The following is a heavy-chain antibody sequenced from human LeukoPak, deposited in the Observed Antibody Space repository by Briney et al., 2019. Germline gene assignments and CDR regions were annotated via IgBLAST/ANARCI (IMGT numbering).Heavy chain of an antibody. CDR2: ISGSGGST. D-gene: IGHD3-10*01. CDR1: GFTFSSYA. V-gene: IGHV3-23*01. Sequence: GGSLRLSCAASGFTFSSYAMSWVRQAPGKGLEWVSAISGSGGSTYYADSVKGRFTISRDNSKNTLYLQMNSLRAEDTAVYYCAKSLLITMVRGVIPDDAFGIWGQGTMVTVSS. J-gene: IGHJ3*02. CDR3: AKSLLITMVRGVIPDDAFGI.